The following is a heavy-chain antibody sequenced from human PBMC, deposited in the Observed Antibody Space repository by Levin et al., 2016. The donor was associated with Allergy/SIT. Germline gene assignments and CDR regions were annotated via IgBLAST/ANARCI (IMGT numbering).Heavy chain of an antibody. CDR1: GGSLSGYY. CDR3: ATRYNISPY. Sequence: SETLSLTCAVYGGSLSGYYWTWIRQTPGKGLEWIGEIYEGGSAKYSPSLKSRVTISLDMSKNQFFLKLTSVTAADTAVYYCATRYNISPYWGQGTLVTVSS. V-gene: IGHV4-34*01. CDR2: IYEGGSA. D-gene: IGHD1-14*01. J-gene: IGHJ4*02.